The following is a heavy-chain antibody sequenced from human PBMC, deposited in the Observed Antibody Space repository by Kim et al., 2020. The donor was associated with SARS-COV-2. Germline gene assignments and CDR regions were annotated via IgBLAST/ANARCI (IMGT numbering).Heavy chain of an antibody. J-gene: IGHJ4*02. CDR2: IYPGDSDT. Sequence: GESLKISCKGSGYSFTNYWIGWVRQMPGKGLEWMGIIYPGDSDTRYRPSFQGQVTISADKSISTAYLQWSSLKASDTAIYYCARHQGVVAVPRHFDNWGQGTLVTVSS. CDR1: GYSFTNYW. V-gene: IGHV5-51*01. CDR3: ARHQGVVAVPRHFDN. D-gene: IGHD3-3*01.